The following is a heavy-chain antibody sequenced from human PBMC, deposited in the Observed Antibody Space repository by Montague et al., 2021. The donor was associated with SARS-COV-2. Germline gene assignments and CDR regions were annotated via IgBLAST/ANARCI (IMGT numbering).Heavy chain of an antibody. Sequence: SETLSLTCAVYGGSFSGYYWSWIRQPPGKGLEWIGRIYYSGSSSYNPSLKSRVPISIDTSKNQFSLKLSSVTAADTAVYYCARHTAFCTSTSCVQEPPLCCYLDVWGKGTMVTVSS. CDR2: IYYSGSS. CDR1: GGSFSGYY. D-gene: IGHD2-2*01. CDR3: ARHTAFCTSTSCVQEPPLCCYLDV. V-gene: IGHV4-34*01. J-gene: IGHJ6*03.